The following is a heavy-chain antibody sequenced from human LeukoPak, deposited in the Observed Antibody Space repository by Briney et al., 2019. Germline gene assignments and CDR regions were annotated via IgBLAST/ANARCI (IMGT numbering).Heavy chain of an antibody. Sequence: SETVSLTCSVSGGSVSRSDSYWDWIRQPPGKGLEWIGTIYYSGRTYYSPSLKSRVTMSVDPSNNQFSLNLRSVTAADTALYYCARRRYYDGSGYLEWGQGTLLSVSS. CDR3: ARRRYYDGSGYLE. J-gene: IGHJ1*01. D-gene: IGHD3-22*01. CDR2: IYYSGRT. V-gene: IGHV4-39*01. CDR1: GGSVSRSDSY.